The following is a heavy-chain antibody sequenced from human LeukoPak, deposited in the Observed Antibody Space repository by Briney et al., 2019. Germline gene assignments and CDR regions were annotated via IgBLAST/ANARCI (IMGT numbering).Heavy chain of an antibody. V-gene: IGHV3-30*04. Sequence: GGSLRLSCTASGFTFSNYSMDWVRQAPAKGLESVEAIGSDASLTYYADFVKDRFTVSRDNSRDTLSLQMNIRRAGDKAVYYCARGRMLYYYDSSGYPFDYWGQGSLVTVSS. CDR2: IGSDASLT. D-gene: IGHD3-22*01. CDR1: GFTFSNYS. CDR3: ARGRMLYYYDSSGYPFDY. J-gene: IGHJ4*02.